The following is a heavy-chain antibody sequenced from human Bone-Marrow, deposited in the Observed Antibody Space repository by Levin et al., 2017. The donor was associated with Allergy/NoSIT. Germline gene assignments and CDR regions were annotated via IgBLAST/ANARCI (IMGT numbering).Heavy chain of an antibody. V-gene: IGHV3-33*01. CDR1: GITFSNFG. D-gene: IGHD3-16*01. J-gene: IGHJ6*02. CDR3: AREAYSRRLGVPGEMDV. CDR2: IWYDGSKK. Sequence: GGSLRLSCTVSGITFSNFGMHWVRQAPGKGLEWVAVIWYDGSKKYYGDSVRGRFTISRDNSENTLYLEMNSLTDEDTGVYYCAREAYSRRLGVPGEMDVWGQGTTVTVS.